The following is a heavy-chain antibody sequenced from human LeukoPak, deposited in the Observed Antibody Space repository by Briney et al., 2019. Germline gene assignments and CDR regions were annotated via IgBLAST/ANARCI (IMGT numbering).Heavy chain of an antibody. CDR1: GGSISSSNYY. Sequence: SETLSLTCTVSGGSISSSNYYWGWIRQPPGKGLEWIGSIYYSGSTYYSPSLKSRVTISVDTSKNQFSLKLSSVTAADTAVYYCARRLYYYDSSGYYTDYWGQGTPVTVSS. V-gene: IGHV4-39*01. J-gene: IGHJ4*02. CDR2: IYYSGST. CDR3: ARRLYYYDSSGYYTDY. D-gene: IGHD3-22*01.